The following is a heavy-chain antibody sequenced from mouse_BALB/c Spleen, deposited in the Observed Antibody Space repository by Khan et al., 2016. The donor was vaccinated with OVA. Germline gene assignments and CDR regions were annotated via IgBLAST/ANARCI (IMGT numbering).Heavy chain of an antibody. Sequence: QVQLKESGPGLVAPSQSLSITCTVYGYSLTRYGVHWVRQPPGKGLEWLGLIWAGGSTNYNWALMSRLSISIENSKSLVFLIMNSLQTDDTALYYCARSKYLARYWGQGTTLPVSS. V-gene: IGHV2-9*02. CDR1: GYSLTRYG. CDR3: ARSKYLARY. D-gene: IGHD3-3*01. J-gene: IGHJ2*01. CDR2: IWAGGST.